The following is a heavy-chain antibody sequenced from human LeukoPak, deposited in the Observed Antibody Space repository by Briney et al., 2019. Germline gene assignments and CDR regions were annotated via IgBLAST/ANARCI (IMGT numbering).Heavy chain of an antibody. CDR2: IIPIFGTA. J-gene: IGHJ4*02. D-gene: IGHD3-9*01. Sequence: SVKVSFKASGGTFSIYAISWVRQAPGQGLEWMGGIIPIFGTANYAQKFQGRVTITADESTSTAYMELSSLRSEDTAVYYCARALDYDILTGFDYWGQGTLVTVSS. CDR1: GGTFSIYA. V-gene: IGHV1-69*13. CDR3: ARALDYDILTGFDY.